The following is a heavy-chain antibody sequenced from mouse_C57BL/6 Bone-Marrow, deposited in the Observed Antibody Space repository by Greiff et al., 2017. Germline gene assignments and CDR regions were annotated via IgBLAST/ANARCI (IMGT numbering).Heavy chain of an antibody. CDR3: AIYYDYDWFAY. CDR2: IYPRDGST. CDR1: GYTFTDHT. V-gene: IGHV1-78*01. Sequence: VKLMESDAELVKPGASVKISCKASGYTFTDHTIHWMKQRPEQGLEWIGYIYPRDGSTKYNEKFKGKATLTADTSSSTAYMQLNSLTSEDSAVYFCAIYYDYDWFAYWGQGTLVTVSA. J-gene: IGHJ3*01. D-gene: IGHD2-4*01.